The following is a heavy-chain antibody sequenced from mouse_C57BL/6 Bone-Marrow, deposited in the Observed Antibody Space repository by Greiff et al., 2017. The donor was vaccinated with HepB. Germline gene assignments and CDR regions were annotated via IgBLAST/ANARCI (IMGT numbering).Heavy chain of an antibody. CDR2: ISSGSSTI. V-gene: IGHV5-17*01. CDR1: GFTFSDYR. J-gene: IGHJ4*01. Sequence: VQLKESGGGLVKPGGSLKLSCAASGFTFSDYRMHWVRQAPEKGLEWVAYISSGSSTIYYADTVKGRFTISRDNAKNTLFLQMTSLRSEDTAMYYCASRLRRPHYYAMDYWGQGTSVTVSS. CDR3: ASRLRRPHYYAMDY. D-gene: IGHD2-2*01.